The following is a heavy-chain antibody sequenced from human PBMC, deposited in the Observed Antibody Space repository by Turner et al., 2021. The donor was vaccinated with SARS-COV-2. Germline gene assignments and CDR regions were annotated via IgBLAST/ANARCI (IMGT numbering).Heavy chain of an antibody. Sequence: EVQLLQSGGGTVQPGRSHRLSCAASGFTFDNVDMSWARKAPGKGLEWVSGISGSGSRTYYVDSVKGRFVISRDNSKSTLFLQMDNLRADDTAVYFCAKTLRLGAFDSWGQGTLVSVSS. J-gene: IGHJ3*01. CDR2: ISGSGSRT. CDR1: GFTFDNVD. CDR3: AKTLRLGAFDS. V-gene: IGHV3-23*01.